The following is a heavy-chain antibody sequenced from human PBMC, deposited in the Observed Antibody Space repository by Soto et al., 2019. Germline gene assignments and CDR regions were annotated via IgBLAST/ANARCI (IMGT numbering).Heavy chain of an antibody. J-gene: IGHJ4*02. V-gene: IGHV3-23*01. CDR2: ISGNGGST. CDR3: AKVVGDGNDYYDF. Sequence: EVQLLESGGGLVQPGGSLRLSCAASGFTFSSCAMGWVRQAPGKGLEWVSGISGNGGSTYYADSVKGRFTISRDTYKSTRYLQMDSLGAEDTAIYYCAKVVGDGNDYYDFWGQGTLVTVSS. D-gene: IGHD3-22*01. CDR1: GFTFSSCA.